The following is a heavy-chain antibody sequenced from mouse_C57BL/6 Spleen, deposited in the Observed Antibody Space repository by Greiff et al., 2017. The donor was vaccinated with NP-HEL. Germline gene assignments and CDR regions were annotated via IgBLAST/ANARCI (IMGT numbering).Heavy chain of an antibody. D-gene: IGHD1-1*01. V-gene: IGHV5-4*01. Sequence: EVKLMESGGGLVKPGGSLKLSCAASGFTFSSYAMSWVRQTPEKRLEWVATISDGGSYTYYPDNVKGRFTISRDNAKNNLYLQMSHLKSEDTAMYYCARDRGYGSSYDFDYWGQGTTLTVSS. CDR2: ISDGGSYT. CDR3: ARDRGYGSSYDFDY. CDR1: GFTFSSYA. J-gene: IGHJ2*01.